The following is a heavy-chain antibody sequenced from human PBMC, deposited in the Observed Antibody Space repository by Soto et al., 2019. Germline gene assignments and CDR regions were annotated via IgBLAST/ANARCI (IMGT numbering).Heavy chain of an antibody. V-gene: IGHV3-13*01. CDR3: VRGDVGVFDY. CDR1: GFAFSRHD. Sequence: EVHLVASGGGLIQPGGSLRLYCAASGFAFSRHDMHWVRQPTGRGLEWVSSIGIAGDTHYSGSVKGRFTLSRENAKNSLYLLMNSLRAGDTAVYYCVRGDVGVFDYWGQGILVTVSS. CDR2: IGIAGDT. J-gene: IGHJ4*02. D-gene: IGHD2-8*01.